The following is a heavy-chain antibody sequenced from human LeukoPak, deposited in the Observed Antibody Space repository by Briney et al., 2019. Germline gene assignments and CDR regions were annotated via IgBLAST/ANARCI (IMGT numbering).Heavy chain of an antibody. V-gene: IGHV4-30-4*08. CDR1: GGSISSGSYY. D-gene: IGHD2-15*01. CDR2: IYYTGST. CDR3: ARGTCSGGNCYGWFDP. J-gene: IGHJ5*02. Sequence: PSQTLSLTCTVSGGSISSGSYYWSWIRQPPGKGLEWIGYIYYTGSTYYNPSLKSRVTISVDMSKNQFSLKLSSVTAADMAVYYCARGTCSGGNCYGWFDPWGQGTLVTVSS.